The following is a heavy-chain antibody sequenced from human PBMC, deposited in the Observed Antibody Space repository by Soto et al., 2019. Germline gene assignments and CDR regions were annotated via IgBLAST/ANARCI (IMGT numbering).Heavy chain of an antibody. Sequence: EVQLLESGGGLVQPGGSLRLSCAASGFTFSSYAMRWVRQAPGKGLEWVSAISGSGGSTYYADSVKGRFTISRDNSKNTLYLQMNSLRAEDTAVYYCARDYGDYFYFDLWGRGTLVTVSS. CDR2: ISGSGGST. J-gene: IGHJ2*01. CDR3: ARDYGDYFYFDL. V-gene: IGHV3-23*01. CDR1: GFTFSSYA. D-gene: IGHD4-17*01.